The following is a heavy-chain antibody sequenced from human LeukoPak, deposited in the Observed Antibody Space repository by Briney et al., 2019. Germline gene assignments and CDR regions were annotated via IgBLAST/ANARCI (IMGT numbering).Heavy chain of an antibody. CDR1: GFTFSDYY. D-gene: IGHD3-9*01. CDR2: ISSSGSTI. Sequence: PGGSLRLSCAASGFTFSDYYMRWIRQAPGKGLEWVSYISSSGSTIYYADSVKGRFTISRDNAKNSLYLQMNSLRAEDTAVYYCARARHYDILTGSLDYWGQGTLVTVSS. CDR3: ARARHYDILTGSLDY. J-gene: IGHJ4*02. V-gene: IGHV3-11*01.